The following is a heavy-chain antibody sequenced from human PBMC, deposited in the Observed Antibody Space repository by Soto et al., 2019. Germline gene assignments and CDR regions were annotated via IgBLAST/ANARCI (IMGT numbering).Heavy chain of an antibody. CDR3: ARDGGYSYRFDP. V-gene: IGHV1-69*08. CDR1: GGTFSSYT. D-gene: IGHD5-18*01. Sequence: QVQLVQSGAEVKKPGSSVKVSCKASGGTFSSYTISWVRQAPGQGLEWMGRIIPILGIANYAQKFQGRVTITADKSTSTAYMELSSLRSEDTAVYYCARDGGYSYRFDPWGQGTLVTVSS. CDR2: IIPILGIA. J-gene: IGHJ5*02.